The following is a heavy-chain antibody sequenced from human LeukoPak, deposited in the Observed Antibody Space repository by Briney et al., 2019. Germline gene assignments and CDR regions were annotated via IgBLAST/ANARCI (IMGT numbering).Heavy chain of an antibody. V-gene: IGHV1-2*02. D-gene: IGHD3-22*01. J-gene: IGHJ4*02. CDR2: SNPNGGGT. Sequence: ASVNVSCTASGYTFTVYYIHWVRQAPGQGLEWMGWSNPNGGGTNYAQMFQGRVTITRDTSISTVYMELSRLRSDDTAVYYCARGSHDGSGYYFVDHIDLWGQGSLVTVSS. CDR1: GYTFTVYY. CDR3: ARGSHDGSGYYFVDHIDL.